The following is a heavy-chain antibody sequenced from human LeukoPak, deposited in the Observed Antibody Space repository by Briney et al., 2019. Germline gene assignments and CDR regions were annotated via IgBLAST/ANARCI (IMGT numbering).Heavy chain of an antibody. Sequence: SGTLSLTCTVSGDSINSLDLWSWVRQPPGEGLEWIGEMYLSGTTHSNPSVKSRATISIDKSKNQFFLNLSSVTAADTAVYYCAGLVGRYSSGLYYYYFDYWGQGTLVTVSS. J-gene: IGHJ4*02. V-gene: IGHV4-4*02. D-gene: IGHD3-22*01. CDR3: AGLVGRYSSGLYYYYFDY. CDR1: GDSINSLDL. CDR2: MYLSGTT.